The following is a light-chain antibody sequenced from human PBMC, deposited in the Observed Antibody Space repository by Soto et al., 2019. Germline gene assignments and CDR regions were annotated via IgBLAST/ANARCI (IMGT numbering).Light chain of an antibody. V-gene: IGKV3-11*02. Sequence: LTQSPATRSVSPGESVTLSCRASQSINTFLAWYQQKPGQAPRLLIYDASSRAAGVPARFSGRGSARDFTLTISGLEPEDFAVYYCQQYGSSTLISFGQGTRLEI. CDR3: QQYGSSTLIS. J-gene: IGKJ5*01. CDR1: QSINTF. CDR2: DAS.